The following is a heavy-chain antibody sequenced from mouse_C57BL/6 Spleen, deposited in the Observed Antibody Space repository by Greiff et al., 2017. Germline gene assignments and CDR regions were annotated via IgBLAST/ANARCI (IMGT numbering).Heavy chain of an antibody. CDR2: IYPGNSDT. D-gene: IGHD2-4*01. V-gene: IGHV1-5*01. J-gene: IGHJ4*01. Sequence: EVQLQQSGTVLARPGASVKMSCKTSGYTFTSYWMHWVKQRPGQGLEWIGAIYPGNSDTSYNQKFKGKAKLTAVTSASTAYMELSSLTNEDSAVYYCTRGGDYDRDYYAMDYWGQGTSVTVAA. CDR1: GYTFTSYW. CDR3: TRGGDYDRDYYAMDY.